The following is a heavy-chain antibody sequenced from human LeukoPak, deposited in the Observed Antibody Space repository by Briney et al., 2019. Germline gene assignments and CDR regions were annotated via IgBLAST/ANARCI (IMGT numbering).Heavy chain of an antibody. CDR1: GGSIRSYY. CDR3: ARAYSGYGQIDY. Sequence: PSETLSLTCTVSGGSIRSYYWSWIWQPPGKGLEWIGYICYSGSTNYNPSLKSRVTISVDTSKNQFSLKLSSVTAADTAVYYCARAYSGYGQIDYWGQGTLVTVSS. CDR2: ICYSGST. J-gene: IGHJ4*02. V-gene: IGHV4-59*01. D-gene: IGHD5-12*01.